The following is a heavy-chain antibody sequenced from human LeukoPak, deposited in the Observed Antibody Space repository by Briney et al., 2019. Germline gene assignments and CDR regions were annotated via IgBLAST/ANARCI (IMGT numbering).Heavy chain of an antibody. D-gene: IGHD3-22*01. V-gene: IGHV3-23*01. J-gene: IGHJ6*03. CDR2: ISGSGGST. CDR1: GFTFSSYA. CDR3: AKAYNGYYDRSGYYYGYYYYMDV. Sequence: GGSLRLSCAASGFTFSSYAMSWVRQAPGKGLEWVSAISGSGGSTYYADSVKGRFTISRDNSESTLYLQMNSLRAEDTAVYYCAKAYNGYYDRSGYYYGYYYYMDVWGKGTTVTVSS.